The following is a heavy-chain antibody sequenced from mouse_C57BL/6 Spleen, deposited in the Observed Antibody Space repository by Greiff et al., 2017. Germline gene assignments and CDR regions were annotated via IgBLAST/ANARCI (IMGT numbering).Heavy chain of an antibody. CDR3: ARAYDYDRYYYAMDY. D-gene: IGHD2-4*01. CDR1: GYTFTSYW. J-gene: IGHJ4*01. Sequence: QVQLQQPGAELVRPGSSVKLSCKASGYTFTSYWMHWVKQRPIQGLDWIGNIDPSDSETHYNQKFKDKATLTVDKSSSTAYMQLSSLTSEDSAVYYCARAYDYDRYYYAMDYWSQGTSVTVSS. V-gene: IGHV1-52*01. CDR2: IDPSDSET.